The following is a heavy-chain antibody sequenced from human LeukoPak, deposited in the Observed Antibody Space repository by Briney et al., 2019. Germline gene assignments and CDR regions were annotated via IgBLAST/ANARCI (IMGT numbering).Heavy chain of an antibody. CDR2: LSGSGGNT. V-gene: IGHV3-23*01. CDR3: AKMVHTEQWLVPSDY. CDR1: GFIFSSYA. D-gene: IGHD6-19*01. Sequence: GGSLRLSCAASGFIFSSYAMSWVRQAPGKGLEWVSALSGSGGNTYYADSVKGRFTISRDNSKNTLYLQMNSLRAEDTAVYYCAKMVHTEQWLVPSDYWGQGTLVTVSS. J-gene: IGHJ4*02.